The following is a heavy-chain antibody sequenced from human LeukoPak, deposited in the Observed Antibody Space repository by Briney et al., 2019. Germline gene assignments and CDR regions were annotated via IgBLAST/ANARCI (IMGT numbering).Heavy chain of an antibody. D-gene: IGHD3-22*01. CDR1: GGTFSSYA. V-gene: IGHV1-69*13. CDR3: AREYYDSSGYYLDY. J-gene: IGHJ4*02. CDR2: IIPIFGTA. Sequence: WASVKVSCKASGGTFSSYAISWVRQAPGQGLEWMGGIIPIFGTANYAQKFQGRVTITADESTSTAYMELSSLRSEDTAVYYCAREYYDSSGYYLDYWGQGTLVTVSS.